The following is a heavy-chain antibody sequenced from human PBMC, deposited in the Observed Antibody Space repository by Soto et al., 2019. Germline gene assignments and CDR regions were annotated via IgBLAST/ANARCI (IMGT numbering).Heavy chain of an antibody. D-gene: IGHD1-26*01. CDR2: IYYSGST. V-gene: IGHV4-59*01. J-gene: IGHJ6*03. Sequence: TSETLSLTCTVSGGSISSYYWSWIRQPPGKGLEWIGYIYYSGSTNYNPSLKSRVTISVDTSKNQFSLKLSSVTAAVTAVYYCARATPGAYYYYMDVWGKGTKVTVSS. CDR1: GGSISSYY. CDR3: ARATPGAYYYYMDV.